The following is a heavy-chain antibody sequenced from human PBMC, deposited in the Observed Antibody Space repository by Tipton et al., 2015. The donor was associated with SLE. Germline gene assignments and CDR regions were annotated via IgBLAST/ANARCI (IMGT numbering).Heavy chain of an antibody. J-gene: IGHJ6*02. CDR3: ARDRGWELLPGGMDV. CDR2: IYYSGST. CDR1: GGSISSHY. Sequence: LRLSCTVSGGSISSHYWSWIRQPPGKGLEWIGYIYYSGSTNYNPSLKSRVTISVDTSKNQFSLKLSSVTAADTAVYYCARDRGWELLPGGMDVWGQGTTVTVSS. V-gene: IGHV4-59*11. D-gene: IGHD1-26*01.